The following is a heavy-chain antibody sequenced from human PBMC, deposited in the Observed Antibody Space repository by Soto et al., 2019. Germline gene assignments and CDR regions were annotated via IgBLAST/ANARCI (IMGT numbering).Heavy chain of an antibody. CDR2: IYSGGST. J-gene: IGHJ4*02. CDR3: ASVRYTSGQSLDY. CDR1: GFTVSSNY. V-gene: IGHV3-66*01. D-gene: IGHD6-19*01. Sequence: ELQLVESGGGLVQPGGSLRLSCAASGFTVSSNYMSWVRQAPGKGLEWVSLIYSGGSTYYADSVKGRFTISRDNSKNTLYLQMNSLRAEDTAVYYCASVRYTSGQSLDYWGQGTLVTVSS.